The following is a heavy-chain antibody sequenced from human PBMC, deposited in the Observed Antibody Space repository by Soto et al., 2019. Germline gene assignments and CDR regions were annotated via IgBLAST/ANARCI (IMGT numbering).Heavy chain of an antibody. V-gene: IGHV1-18*01. CDR1: GYTFTSYG. J-gene: IGHJ6*02. CDR3: PMGVGGHDFYYYYDLDV. Sequence: QVQLVQSGAEVKKPGASVKVSCKASGYTFTSYGISWVRQAPGQGLEWMGWISAYNGNTNYAQKLQGRVTMTTDTSRTTDYTELRSLRSDDTAVYYWPMGVGGHDFYYYYDLDVWGQGTTVTVSS. D-gene: IGHD2-15*01. CDR2: ISAYNGNT.